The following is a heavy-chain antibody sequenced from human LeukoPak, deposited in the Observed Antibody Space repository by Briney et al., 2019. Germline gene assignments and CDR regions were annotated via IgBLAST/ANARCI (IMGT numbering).Heavy chain of an antibody. CDR3: AKASHNYYDSSGLDY. Sequence: GGSLRLSCAASGFTFDDYAMHWVRQAPGKGLEWVSGISWNSGSIGYADSVKGRFTISRDNAKNSLYLQMNSLRAEDTALYYCAKASHNYYDSSGLDYWGQGTLVTVSS. V-gene: IGHV3-9*01. D-gene: IGHD3-22*01. J-gene: IGHJ4*02. CDR1: GFTFDDYA. CDR2: ISWNSGSI.